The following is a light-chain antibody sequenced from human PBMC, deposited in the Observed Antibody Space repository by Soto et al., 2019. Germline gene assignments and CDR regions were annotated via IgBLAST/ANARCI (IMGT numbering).Light chain of an antibody. J-gene: IGLJ2*01. CDR3: QSYDSSLTVV. Sequence: QAVVTQPPSVSGAPGQRVTISCTGSSSNIGAGYDVHWCQQFPGTTPKFLIYGNTNRPSGVPDRFSASKSGTSASLDITGLQAEDEAEYFCQSYDSSLTVVFGGGTQLTVL. V-gene: IGLV1-40*01. CDR2: GNT. CDR1: SSNIGAGYD.